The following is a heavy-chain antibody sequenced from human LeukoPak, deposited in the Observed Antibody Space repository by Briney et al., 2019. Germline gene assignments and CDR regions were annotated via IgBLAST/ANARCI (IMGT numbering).Heavy chain of an antibody. J-gene: IGHJ6*02. Sequence: GGSLRLSCAASGYTFSSYGMHGVRQAPGKGLEWVAVISFDGSYKYYADSVKGRFTISRDNSKNTLYLQMNSLRAEDTALYYCAKELVAGPFYYFGMDVWGQGTTVTVSS. V-gene: IGHV3-30*18. CDR2: ISFDGSYK. D-gene: IGHD6-19*01. CDR1: GYTFSSYG. CDR3: AKELVAGPFYYFGMDV.